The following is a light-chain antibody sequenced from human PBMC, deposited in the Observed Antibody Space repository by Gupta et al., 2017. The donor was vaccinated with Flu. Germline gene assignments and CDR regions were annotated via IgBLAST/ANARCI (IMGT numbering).Light chain of an antibody. V-gene: IGKV3-20*01. Sequence: EIELTQSPGTLSLSPGERATLSCRASQSLSRNYLAWYQQKPGQAPRLLIFGASSRATGIPDRFSGSGSGTDFTLTISRLEPEDFAVYYCQQDGSSPLTFGGGTKVEIK. J-gene: IGKJ4*01. CDR2: GAS. CDR3: QQDGSSPLT. CDR1: QSLSRNY.